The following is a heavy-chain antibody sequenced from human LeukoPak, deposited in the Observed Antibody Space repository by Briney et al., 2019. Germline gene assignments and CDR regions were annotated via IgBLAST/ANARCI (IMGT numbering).Heavy chain of an antibody. CDR1: GYTFTSYG. CDR2: ISAYNGNT. CDR3: ARHIRFLEWLLSPSHFDY. J-gene: IGHJ4*02. D-gene: IGHD3-3*01. V-gene: IGHV1-18*01. Sequence: GASVNVSCKASGYTFTSYGISWVRQAPGQGLEWMGWISAYNGNTNYAQKLQGRVTMTTDTSTSTAYMELRSLRSDDTAVYYCARHIRFLEWLLSPSHFDYWGQGTLVTVSS.